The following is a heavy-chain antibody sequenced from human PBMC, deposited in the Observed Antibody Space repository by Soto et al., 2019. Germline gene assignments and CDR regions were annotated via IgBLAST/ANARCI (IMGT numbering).Heavy chain of an antibody. Sequence: ASVKVSCKASGYTFTSYGISWVRQAPGQGLEWMGWISAYNGNTNYAQKLQGRVTMTTDTSTSTAYMELRSLRSDDTAVYYCARMVDCSGGSCYRRDWFDPWGQGTLVTVSS. CDR2: ISAYNGNT. CDR3: ARMVDCSGGSCYRRDWFDP. D-gene: IGHD2-15*01. CDR1: GYTFTSYG. V-gene: IGHV1-18*01. J-gene: IGHJ5*02.